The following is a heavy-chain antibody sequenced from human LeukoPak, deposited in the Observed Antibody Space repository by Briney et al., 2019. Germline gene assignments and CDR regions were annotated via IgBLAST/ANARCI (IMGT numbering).Heavy chain of an antibody. D-gene: IGHD1-1*01. Sequence: GGSLRLSCVVTGFNVSNTYMSWVRQAPGKGLEWVSVIYSGGRTYYADSVKGRFTMSRDNSKNTLYFQMNSLPAEDTAVYFCARGTWNPALLDSWGQGTLVTVSS. J-gene: IGHJ4*02. CDR3: ARGTWNPALLDS. V-gene: IGHV3-53*01. CDR1: GFNVSNTY. CDR2: IYSGGRT.